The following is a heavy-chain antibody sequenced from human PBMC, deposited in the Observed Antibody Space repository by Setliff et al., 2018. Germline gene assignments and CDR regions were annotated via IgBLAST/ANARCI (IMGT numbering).Heavy chain of an antibody. J-gene: IGHJ4*02. CDR3: ARGGSRWFGALSVPTTFDY. V-gene: IGHV4-34*01. CDR1: GETFSGFH. Sequence: PSETLSLTCAVYGETFSGFHWHWIRQAPGKGLEWIGQINPSGSTYYNPAVRGRVTISSDTSKNQFSLKLTSVTAADTAVYYCARGGSRWFGALSVPTTFDYWGQGIVVTV. CDR2: INPSGST. D-gene: IGHD3-10*01.